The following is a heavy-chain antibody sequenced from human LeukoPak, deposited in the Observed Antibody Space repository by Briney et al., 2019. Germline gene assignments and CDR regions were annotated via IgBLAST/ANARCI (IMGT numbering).Heavy chain of an antibody. CDR2: ISGSGGST. CDR1: GFTFSTYA. J-gene: IGHJ4*02. D-gene: IGHD4-17*01. V-gene: IGHV3-23*01. Sequence: GGSLRLSCAASGFTFSTYAMSWVRQAPGKGLEWVSGISGSGGSTFYEDSVKGRFTISRDSSKNTLYLQMNSLRAEDTAVYYCAKDLSVGDYMYYFDYWGQGTLVTVSS. CDR3: AKDLSVGDYMYYFDY.